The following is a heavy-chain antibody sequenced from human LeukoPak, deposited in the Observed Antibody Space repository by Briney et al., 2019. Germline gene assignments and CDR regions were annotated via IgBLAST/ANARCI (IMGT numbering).Heavy chain of an antibody. J-gene: IGHJ4*02. D-gene: IGHD6-19*01. CDR1: GGTFSSYA. CDR3: ARTPSGIAVAEDY. CDR2: IIPIFGTA. Sequence: ASVKVSCKAPGGTFSSYAISWVRQAPGQGLEWMGRIIPIFGTANYAQKFQGRVTITTDESTSTAYMELSSLRSEDTAVYYCARTPSGIAVAEDYWGQGTLVTVSS. V-gene: IGHV1-69*05.